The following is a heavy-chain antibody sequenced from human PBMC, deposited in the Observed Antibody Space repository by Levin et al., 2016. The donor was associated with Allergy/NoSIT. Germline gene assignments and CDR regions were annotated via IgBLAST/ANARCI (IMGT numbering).Heavy chain of an antibody. J-gene: IGHJ1*01. CDR3: ASLDTAMTSGGH. CDR1: GFTFSSYW. CDR2: IKGDKSEI. V-gene: IGHV3-7*03. Sequence: GGSLRLSCAASGFTFSSYWMSWVRQAPGKGLEWVAMIKGDKSEIYYVDSVKGRFTISRDNAKNSLYLQMNSLRAEDTAMYYCASLDTAMTSGGHWGQGTLVTVSS. D-gene: IGHD5-18*01.